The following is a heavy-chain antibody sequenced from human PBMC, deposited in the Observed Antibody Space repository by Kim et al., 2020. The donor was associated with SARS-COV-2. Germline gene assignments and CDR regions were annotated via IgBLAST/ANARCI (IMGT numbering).Heavy chain of an antibody. CDR1: GFTFSSYA. CDR2: ISGSGGST. J-gene: IGHJ6*02. V-gene: IGHV3-23*01. Sequence: GGSLRLSCAASGFTFSSYAMSWVRQAPGKGLEWVSAISGSGGSTYYADSVKGRFTISRDNSKNTLYLQMNSLRAEDTAVYYCAKAIYGSGSSHYYYYGMDDWGQGTTVTVSS. CDR3: AKAIYGSGSSHYYYYGMDD. D-gene: IGHD3-10*01.